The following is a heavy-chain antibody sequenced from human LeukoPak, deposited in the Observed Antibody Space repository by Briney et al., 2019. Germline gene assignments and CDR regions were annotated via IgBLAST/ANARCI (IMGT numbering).Heavy chain of an antibody. CDR1: GYTFTGYY. J-gene: IGHJ4*02. CDR2: INPNSGGT. D-gene: IGHD1-7*01. CDR3: ARVEGSAATRGD. Sequence: ASVTVSCKASGYTFTGYYMHWVRQAPGQGLEWMGWINPNSGGTNYAQKFQGRVTMTRDTSISTAYMELSRLRSDDTAVYYCARVEGSAATRGDWGQGTLVTVSS. V-gene: IGHV1-2*02.